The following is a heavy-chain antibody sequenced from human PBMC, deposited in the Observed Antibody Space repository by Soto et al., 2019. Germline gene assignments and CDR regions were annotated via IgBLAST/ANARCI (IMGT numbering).Heavy chain of an antibody. Sequence: LRLSCAASGFTFSSYAMSWVRQAPGKGLEWVSAISGSGGSTYYADSVKGRFTISRDNSKNTLYLQMNSLRAEDTAAYYCAEEIAARPEFSQHWGKGTLVTVSS. CDR1: GFTFSSYA. V-gene: IGHV3-23*01. D-gene: IGHD6-6*01. CDR2: ISGSGGST. J-gene: IGHJ1*01. CDR3: AEEIAARPEFSQH.